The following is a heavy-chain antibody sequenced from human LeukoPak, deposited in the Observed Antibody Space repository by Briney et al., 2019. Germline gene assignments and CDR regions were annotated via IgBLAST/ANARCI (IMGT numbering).Heavy chain of an antibody. D-gene: IGHD6-13*01. CDR1: GFTFSSYA. J-gene: IGHJ5*02. CDR3: ARGRGAADNWFDP. Sequence: QSGGSLRLSCAASGFTFSSYAMHWVRQAPGKGLEWVAVISYDGSNKYYADSVKGRFTISRDNSKNTLYLQMNSLRAEDTAVYYCARGRGAADNWFDPWGQGTLVTVSS. V-gene: IGHV3-30-3*01. CDR2: ISYDGSNK.